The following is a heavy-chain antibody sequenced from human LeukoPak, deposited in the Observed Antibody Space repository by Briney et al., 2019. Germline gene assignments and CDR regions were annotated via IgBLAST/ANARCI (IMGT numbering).Heavy chain of an antibody. Sequence: GGSLTLTCAASGFTFSSFWLHWVRQAPGTGLVWVSLINSVGSSTSYSDSVKGRFTISRDNAKNTLYLQMNSLRAEDTAVYYCARERIRGWDAFDFWGQGTLVTVSS. CDR1: GFTFSSFW. CDR2: INSVGSST. D-gene: IGHD6-19*01. J-gene: IGHJ4*02. V-gene: IGHV3-74*01. CDR3: ARERIRGWDAFDF.